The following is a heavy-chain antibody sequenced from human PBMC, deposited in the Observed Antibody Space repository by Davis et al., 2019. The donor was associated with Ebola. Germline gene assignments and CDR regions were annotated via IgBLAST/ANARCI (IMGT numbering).Heavy chain of an antibody. CDR2: ISSSSSTI. CDR3: ARQDVVVVAATNLPRAWWFDP. D-gene: IGHD2-15*01. Sequence: PGGSLRLSCAASGFTFSSYEMNWVRQAPGKGLEWVSYISSSSSTIYYADSVKGRFTISRDNAKNSLYLQMNSLRAEDTAVYYCARQDVVVVAATNLPRAWWFDPWGQGTLVTASS. J-gene: IGHJ5*02. CDR1: GFTFSSYE. V-gene: IGHV3-48*01.